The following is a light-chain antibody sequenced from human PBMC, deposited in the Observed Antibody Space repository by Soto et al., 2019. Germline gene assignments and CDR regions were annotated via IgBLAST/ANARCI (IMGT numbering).Light chain of an antibody. CDR2: DAS. J-gene: IGKJ2*01. V-gene: IGKV3-15*01. CDR3: QQYYNWPPKYT. CDR1: QSVGTN. Sequence: EIVMTQSPATLSVSPGDRAALSCRASQSVGTNFAWYQQKPGQAPRLLIYDASSRATGVPTRFSGSGSGTEFTLTISSLQSEDFAVYYCQQYYNWPPKYTFGQATKLEIK.